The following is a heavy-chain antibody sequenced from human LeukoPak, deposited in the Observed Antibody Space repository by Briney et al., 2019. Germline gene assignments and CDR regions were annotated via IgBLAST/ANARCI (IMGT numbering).Heavy chain of an antibody. D-gene: IGHD2-15*01. CDR1: GFTFSSYS. CDR3: ARGGDYCSGGSCYCDL. V-gene: IGHV3-21*01. CDR2: ISSSSSYI. J-gene: IGHJ3*01. Sequence: GGSLRLSCAASGFTFSSYSMNWVRQAPGKGLEWVSSISSSSSYIYYADSVKGRFTISRDNAKNSLYLQMNSLRAEDTAVYYCARGGDYCSGGSCYCDLWGQGTMVTVSS.